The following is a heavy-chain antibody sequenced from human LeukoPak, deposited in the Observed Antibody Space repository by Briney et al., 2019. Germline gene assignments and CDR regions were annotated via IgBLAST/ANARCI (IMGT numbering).Heavy chain of an antibody. Sequence: GGSLRLSCAASGFTFDDYAMHWVRQAPGKGLEWVSGISWNSGTIGYADSVKGRFTISRDNAKNTLYLQMNSLRAEDTAVYYCARAGRGLRYFDWLTYDYWGQGTLVTVSS. J-gene: IGHJ4*02. V-gene: IGHV3-9*01. CDR3: ARAGRGLRYFDWLTYDY. CDR1: GFTFDDYA. CDR2: ISWNSGTI. D-gene: IGHD3-9*01.